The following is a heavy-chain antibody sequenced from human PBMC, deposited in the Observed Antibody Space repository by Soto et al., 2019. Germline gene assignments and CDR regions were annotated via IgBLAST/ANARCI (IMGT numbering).Heavy chain of an antibody. CDR3: ASGQTYSDRVWGSNPSEWIDY. CDR2: INHSGST. V-gene: IGHV4-34*01. J-gene: IGHJ4*01. D-gene: IGHD3-16*01. Sequence: QVQLQEWGAGLLKPSETLSLTCAVYGGSVSDYYWSWVCQPPGQGLEWIGEINHSGSTNYNPSLTCRGPISVDTSKSQFSLKLSSVTAADTALYYCASGQTYSDRVWGSNPSEWIDYWGHGPLVTVS. CDR1: GGSVSDYY.